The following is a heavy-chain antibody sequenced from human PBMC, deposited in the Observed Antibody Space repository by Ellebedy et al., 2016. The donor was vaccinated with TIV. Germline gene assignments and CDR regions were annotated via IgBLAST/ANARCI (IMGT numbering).Heavy chain of an antibody. CDR2: ISWNSGSI. D-gene: IGHD6-19*01. V-gene: IGHV3-9*01. CDR3: AKDWFLGSGSGWSHAFDY. J-gene: IGHJ4*02. CDR1: GFTFDDYA. Sequence: GGSLRLXCAASGFTFDDYAMHWVRQAPGKGLEWVSGISWNSGSIGYADSVKGRFTISRDNAKNSLYLQMNSLRAEDAALYYCAKDWFLGSGSGWSHAFDYWGQGTLVTVSS.